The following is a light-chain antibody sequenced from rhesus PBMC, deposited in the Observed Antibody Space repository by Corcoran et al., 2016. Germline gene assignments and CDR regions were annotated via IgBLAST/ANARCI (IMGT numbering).Light chain of an antibody. CDR1: QGISIW. Sequence: DIQMTQSPSSLSASVGDRVTITCRASQGISIWLAWYQQKPGKAPKLLIYKASTLQSGVPSRFSGSGAGKECTLTISSRQPEDFATYYCQQHDSAPRTFGQGTTVEIK. J-gene: IGKJ1*01. CDR2: KAS. CDR3: QQHDSAPRT. V-gene: IGKV1-21*01.